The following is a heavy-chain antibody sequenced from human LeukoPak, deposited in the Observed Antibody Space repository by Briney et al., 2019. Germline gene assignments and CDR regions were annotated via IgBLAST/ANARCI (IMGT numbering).Heavy chain of an antibody. J-gene: IGHJ4*02. CDR3: ARQPSGCYDWIEY. CDR1: GGSIRSSSYY. V-gene: IGHV4-39*01. D-gene: IGHD6-19*01. Sequence: SETLSLTCTVSGGSIRSSSYYWGWIRQTPGKGLEWLGSIYFSGSTCYNPSLKSRVTISVDTSKDQFSLRLSSVTATDTAVYYCARQPSGCYDWIEYWGQGTLVTVSS. CDR2: IYFSGST.